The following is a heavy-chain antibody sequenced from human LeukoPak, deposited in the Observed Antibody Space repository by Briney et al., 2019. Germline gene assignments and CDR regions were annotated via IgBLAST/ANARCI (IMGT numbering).Heavy chain of an antibody. CDR3: AADPPPFTTVVTPL. D-gene: IGHD4-23*01. CDR2: ISYDGSNK. J-gene: IGHJ4*02. V-gene: IGHV3-30*03. Sequence: GGSLRLSCAASGFTFSSYGMHWVRQAPGKGLEWVAVISYDGSNKYYADSVKGRFTISRDNSKNTLYLQMNSLRAEDTAVYYCAADPPPFTTVVTPLWGQGTLVTVSS. CDR1: GFTFSSYG.